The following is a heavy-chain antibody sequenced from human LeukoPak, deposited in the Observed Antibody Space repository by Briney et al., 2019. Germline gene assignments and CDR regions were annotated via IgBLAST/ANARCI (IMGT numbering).Heavy chain of an antibody. CDR2: INPSGGST. CDR3: ATGPVEQFGY. CDR1: GYTFTSYY. J-gene: IGHJ4*02. V-gene: IGHV1-46*01. D-gene: IGHD1-26*01. Sequence: ASVKVSCKASGYTFTSYYMHWVRQAPGQGLEWMGIINPSGGSTSYAQEFQSRVTMTRDTSTSTVYMELSSLRSEDTAVYYCATGPVEQFGYWGQGTLVTVSS.